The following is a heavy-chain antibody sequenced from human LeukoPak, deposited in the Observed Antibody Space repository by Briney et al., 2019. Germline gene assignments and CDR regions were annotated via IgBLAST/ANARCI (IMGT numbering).Heavy chain of an antibody. Sequence: GGSLRLSCAASGFTFSDAWMTWVRQAPGKGLEWVANIKQGGSEKYYVDSVKGRFTISRDNAKNSLYLQMNSLRAEDTAVYYCARSRDGYNTPNDYWGQGTLVTVSS. D-gene: IGHD5-24*01. J-gene: IGHJ4*02. CDR1: GFTFSDAW. V-gene: IGHV3-7*01. CDR2: IKQGGSEK. CDR3: ARSRDGYNTPNDY.